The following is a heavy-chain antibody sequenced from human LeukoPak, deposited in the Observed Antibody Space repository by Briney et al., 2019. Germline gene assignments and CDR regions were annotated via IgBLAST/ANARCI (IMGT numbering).Heavy chain of an antibody. CDR3: AKDGGRAAAGTVDS. D-gene: IGHD6-13*01. Sequence: PGRSLRLSCAASGFTFRSNAMHWVRQAPGKGLEWVAVVSSDGNSKYYADSMKGRFTISRDNSKNTLYLQINSLRADDTAVFYCAKDGGRAAAGTVDSWGQGALVTVSS. CDR1: GFTFRSNA. V-gene: IGHV3-30*18. J-gene: IGHJ4*02. CDR2: VSSDGNSK.